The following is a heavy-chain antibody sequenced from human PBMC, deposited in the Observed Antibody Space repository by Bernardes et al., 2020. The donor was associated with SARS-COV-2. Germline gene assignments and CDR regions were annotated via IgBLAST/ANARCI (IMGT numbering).Heavy chain of an antibody. CDR3: ARWYYYDSSGYSDYGMDV. J-gene: IGHJ6*02. V-gene: IGHV4-34*01. Sequence: ETLSLTCAVYGGSFSGYYWSWIRQPPGKGLEWIGEINHSGSTNYNPSLKSRVTISVDTSKNQFSLKLSSVTAADTAVYYCARWYYYDSSGYSDYGMDVWGQGTTVTVSS. CDR2: INHSGST. D-gene: IGHD3-22*01. CDR1: GGSFSGYY.